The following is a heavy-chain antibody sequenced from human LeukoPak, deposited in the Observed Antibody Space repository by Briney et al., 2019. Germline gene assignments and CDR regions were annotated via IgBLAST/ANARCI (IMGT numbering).Heavy chain of an antibody. J-gene: IGHJ4*02. CDR3: ANIIAAAGPDY. CDR2: ISGSGGST. V-gene: IGHV3-23*01. D-gene: IGHD6-13*01. CDR1: GFTFSSYA. Sequence: GGSLRLSCAASGFTFSSYATSWVRQTPGKGLEWASAISGSGGSTYYADSVKGRFTISRDNSKNTLYLQMNSLRAEDTAVYYCANIIAAAGPDYWGQGTLVTVSS.